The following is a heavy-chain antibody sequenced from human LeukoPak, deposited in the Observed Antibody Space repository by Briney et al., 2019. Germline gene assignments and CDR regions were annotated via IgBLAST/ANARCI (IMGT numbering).Heavy chain of an antibody. CDR1: GGSISSGSYH. J-gene: IGHJ4*02. Sequence: SETLSLTCTVSGGSISSGSYHWSWIRQPAGKGLEWIGRIYTSGSTNYNPSLKSRVTISVDTSKNQFSLRLSSVTAADTAVYYCARGKNDYGDYAGYWGQGTLVTVSS. CDR2: IYTSGST. D-gene: IGHD4-17*01. CDR3: ARGKNDYGDYAGY. V-gene: IGHV4-61*02.